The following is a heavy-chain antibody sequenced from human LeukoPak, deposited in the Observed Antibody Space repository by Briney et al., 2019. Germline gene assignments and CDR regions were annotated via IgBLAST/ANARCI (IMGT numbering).Heavy chain of an antibody. CDR2: IWPSGST. CDR1: GGSISSGPYF. V-gene: IGHV4-30-2*06. J-gene: IGHJ5*02. Sequence: SETLSLTCSVSGGSISSGPYFWSWIRQSPGQGLEWIGYIWPSGSTNYNPSLSGRVAISLDKSRNHFTLMVTAVTAADTAFYHCAGDIFGTWAGGNHWFDPWGQGTLVTVSS. CDR3: AGDIFGTWAGGNHWFDP. D-gene: IGHD3-10*02.